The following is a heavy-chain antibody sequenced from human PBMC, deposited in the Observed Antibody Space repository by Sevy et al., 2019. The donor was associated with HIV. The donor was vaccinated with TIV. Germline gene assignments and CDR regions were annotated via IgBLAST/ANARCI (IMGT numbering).Heavy chain of an antibody. CDR2: MSSDNAGST. V-gene: IGHV3-64D*06. Sequence: GGSLRLSCSASGFTFSNYAMHWVRQAPGKGLEYVAGMSSDNAGSTYYADSVNGRFTIARNNSKNTLYPQMSSLRTENTVVYYCVNVRIETILWSKGDWFDHWGQGTLVTVSS. J-gene: IGHJ5*02. CDR1: GFTFSNYA. D-gene: IGHD3-9*01. CDR3: VNVRIETILWSKGDWFDH.